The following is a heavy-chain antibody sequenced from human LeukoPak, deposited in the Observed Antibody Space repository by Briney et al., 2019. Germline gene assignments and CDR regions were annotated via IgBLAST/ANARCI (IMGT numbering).Heavy chain of an antibody. CDR1: GFAFNNYG. J-gene: IGHJ4*02. Sequence: PVRSLRLSCAASGFAFNNYGMHWVRQAPGKGLEWVGVMWSEDNSQHYADSVKGRFTISKDSSKNTLYLQMNSLRAEDTAVYYCARDLRRTTFDYWGQGTLVTASS. CDR3: ARDLRRTTFDY. V-gene: IGHV3-33*01. D-gene: IGHD4-11*01. CDR2: MWSEDNSQ.